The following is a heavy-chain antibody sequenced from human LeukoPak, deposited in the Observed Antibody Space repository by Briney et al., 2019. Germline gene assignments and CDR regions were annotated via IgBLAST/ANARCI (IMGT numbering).Heavy chain of an antibody. CDR2: ISSSGSTI. D-gene: IGHD6-19*01. J-gene: IGHJ5*02. Sequence: GGSLRLSCAASGFTFSDYYMSWIRQAPGKGLEWVSYISSSGSTIYCADSVKGRFTISRDNAKNSLYLQMNSLRAEDTAVYYCARERDSSGSKWFDPWGQGTLVTVSS. CDR3: ARERDSSGSKWFDP. V-gene: IGHV3-11*04. CDR1: GFTFSDYY.